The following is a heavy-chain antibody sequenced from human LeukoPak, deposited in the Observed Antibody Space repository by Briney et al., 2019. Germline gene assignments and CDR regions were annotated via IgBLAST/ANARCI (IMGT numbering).Heavy chain of an antibody. CDR1: GGSISSFY. V-gene: IGHV4-59*08. CDR2: IYSSGST. D-gene: IGHD1-14*01. J-gene: IGHJ4*02. Sequence: PSETLSLTCTVSGGSISSFYWSWIRQPPGKGLEWIGYIYSSGSTNYNPSLKRRVTISVDTSKNQFSLKLSSVTAADTAVYYCARRSPLDTAELDYWGQGTLVTVSS. CDR3: ARRSPLDTAELDY.